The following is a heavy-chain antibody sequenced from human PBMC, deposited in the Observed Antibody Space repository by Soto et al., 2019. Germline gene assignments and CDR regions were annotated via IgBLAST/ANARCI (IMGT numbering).Heavy chain of an antibody. D-gene: IGHD3-10*01. Sequence: PGGSLRLSCTPFGFNFDAYAMSWVRPAPGKGLEWVSAVTATAESAYYTDSVRARFIITRDNSDNILYLQMSSLRVEDTAIYFCARGRYYVSHQDLGVLGTLVTV. CDR1: GFNFDAYA. CDR2: VTATAESA. CDR3: ARGRYYVSHQDL. J-gene: IGHJ1*01. V-gene: IGHV3-23*01.